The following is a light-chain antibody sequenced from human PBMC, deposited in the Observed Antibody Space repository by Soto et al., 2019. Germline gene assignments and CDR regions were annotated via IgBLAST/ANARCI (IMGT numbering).Light chain of an antibody. Sequence: DIQMTQSPSTLSASVGDRVTITCRASQSVSSWLAWYQQKPGEAPKLLIYKASTLQSGVPSRFSGSGSGTEFTLTISSLQPDDFATYYCQQYNSYSETFGQGTKLEIK. CDR1: QSVSSW. J-gene: IGKJ2*01. CDR2: KAS. V-gene: IGKV1-5*03. CDR3: QQYNSYSET.